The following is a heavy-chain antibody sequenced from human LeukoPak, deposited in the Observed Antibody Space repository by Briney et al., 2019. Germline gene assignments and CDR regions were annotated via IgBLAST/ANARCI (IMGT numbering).Heavy chain of an antibody. V-gene: IGHV3-74*01. J-gene: IGHJ4*02. Sequence: PGGSLRLSCAASGFTFSSYWMHWVRQAPGKGLVWVSRINSDGSTTNYADSVEGRFTISRDNSKNTLSLLLNSLRAEDTALYYCAILRGRVTPGDYWGQGTLVTVSS. CDR2: INSDGSTT. CDR1: GFTFSSYW. D-gene: IGHD3-10*01. CDR3: AILRGRVTPGDY.